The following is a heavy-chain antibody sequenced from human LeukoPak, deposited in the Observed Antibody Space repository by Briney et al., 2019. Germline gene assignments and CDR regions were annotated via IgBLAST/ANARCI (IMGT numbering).Heavy chain of an antibody. CDR2: IYYSGST. V-gene: IGHV4-59*01. CDR3: ARLDYGDYEDYYGMDV. D-gene: IGHD4-17*01. Sequence: SETLSLTCTVSGGSISSYYWSWLRQPPGKGLEWIGYIYYSGSTNYNPSLKSRVTISVDTSKNQFSLKLSSVTAADTAVYYCARLDYGDYEDYYGMDVWGQGTTVTVSS. J-gene: IGHJ6*02. CDR1: GGSISSYY.